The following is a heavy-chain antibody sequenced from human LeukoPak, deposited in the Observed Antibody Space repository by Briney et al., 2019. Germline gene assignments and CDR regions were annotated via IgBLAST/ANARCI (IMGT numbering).Heavy chain of an antibody. V-gene: IGHV4-34*01. CDR1: GGSFSGYY. J-gene: IGHJ4*02. CDR2: INHSGST. CDR3: ARRKLQWLVREYYFDY. Sequence: PSETLSLTCAVYGGSFSGYYWSWIRQPPGKGLEWIGEINHSGSTNYNPSLKSRVTISVDTSKTQSPLKRSSVTAADPAVYYCARRKLQWLVREYYFDYWGQGTLVTVSS. D-gene: IGHD6-19*01.